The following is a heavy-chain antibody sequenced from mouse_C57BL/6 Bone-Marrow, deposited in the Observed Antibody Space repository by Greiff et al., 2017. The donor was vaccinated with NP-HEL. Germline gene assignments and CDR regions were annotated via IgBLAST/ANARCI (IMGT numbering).Heavy chain of an antibody. CDR2: ISNGGGST. Sequence: EVQLVESGGGLVQPGGSLKLSCAASGFTFSDYYMYWVRQTPEKRLEWVAYISNGGGSTYYPDTVKGRFTISRDHAKNTLYLQMSRLKSEDTAMYCCARQNYDYPYAMDYWGQGTSVTVSS. CDR1: GFTFSDYY. D-gene: IGHD2-4*01. V-gene: IGHV5-12*01. CDR3: ARQNYDYPYAMDY. J-gene: IGHJ4*01.